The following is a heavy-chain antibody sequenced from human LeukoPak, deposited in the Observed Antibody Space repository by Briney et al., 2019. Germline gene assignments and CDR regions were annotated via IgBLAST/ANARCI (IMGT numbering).Heavy chain of an antibody. CDR2: ITGSGGNT. CDR3: AKWGDYDVLTGYYVSDY. D-gene: IGHD3-9*01. Sequence: GASLRLSCAASGFTFSNYTMSWVRQAPGKGLEWVSAITGSGGNTYYADSVKGRFTISRDNSKNTVFLQMNSLRAEDTAVYYCAKWGDYDVLTGYYVSDYWGQGTLVTVSS. V-gene: IGHV3-23*01. J-gene: IGHJ4*02. CDR1: GFTFSNYT.